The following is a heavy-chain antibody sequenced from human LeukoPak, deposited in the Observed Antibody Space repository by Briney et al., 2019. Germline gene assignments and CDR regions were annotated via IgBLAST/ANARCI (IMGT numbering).Heavy chain of an antibody. Sequence: ASVKVSCKASGYTFTNYHMHWVRQAPGQGLEWMGIINPSGGSTSYAQKFQGRVTMTRDMSTSTVYMELSSLRSEDTAVYYCARRAVAGIKGGFDPWGQGTLVTVSS. CDR1: GYTFTNYH. V-gene: IGHV1-46*01. J-gene: IGHJ5*02. CDR3: ARRAVAGIKGGFDP. CDR2: INPSGGST. D-gene: IGHD6-19*01.